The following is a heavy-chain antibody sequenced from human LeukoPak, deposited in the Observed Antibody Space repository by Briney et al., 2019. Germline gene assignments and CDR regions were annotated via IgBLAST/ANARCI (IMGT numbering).Heavy chain of an antibody. CDR1: GFTFSDYY. Sequence: GGSLRLSCAASGFTFSDYYMSWVRQAPGKGLEWVSAISGSGGSTYYADSVKGRFTISRDNSKNTLYLQMNSLRAEDTAVYYCAKLYGTTDYFDYWGQGTLVTVSS. CDR3: AKLYGTTDYFDY. CDR2: ISGSGGST. J-gene: IGHJ4*02. D-gene: IGHD1-1*01. V-gene: IGHV3-23*01.